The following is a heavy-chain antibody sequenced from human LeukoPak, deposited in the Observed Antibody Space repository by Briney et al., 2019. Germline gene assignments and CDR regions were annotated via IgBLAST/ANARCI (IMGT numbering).Heavy chain of an antibody. CDR2: INPSGGST. CDR1: GYTFTSYY. V-gene: IGHV1-46*01. Sequence: AASVKVSCKASGYTFTSYYMHWVRQAPGQGLEWMGIINPSGGSTSYAQKFQGRVTMTRDTSTSTVYMELSSLRSEDTAVYYCARGGGNNWNDAPRYYYYMDVWGKGTTVTVSS. J-gene: IGHJ6*03. D-gene: IGHD1-20*01. CDR3: ARGGGNNWNDAPRYYYYMDV.